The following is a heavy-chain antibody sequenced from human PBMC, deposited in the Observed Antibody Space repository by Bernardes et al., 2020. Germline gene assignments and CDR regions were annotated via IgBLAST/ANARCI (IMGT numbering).Heavy chain of an antibody. CDR3: ARVPPRVVQGVIT. D-gene: IGHD3-10*01. CDR2: ISSSSSYI. J-gene: IGHJ4*02. Sequence: GGSLRLSCAASGFTFSSYSMNWVRQAPGKGLEWVSSISSSSSYIYYADSVKGRFTISRDNAKNSLYLQMNSLRAEDTAVYYCARVPPRVVQGVITWGQGTLVTVSS. V-gene: IGHV3-21*01. CDR1: GFTFSSYS.